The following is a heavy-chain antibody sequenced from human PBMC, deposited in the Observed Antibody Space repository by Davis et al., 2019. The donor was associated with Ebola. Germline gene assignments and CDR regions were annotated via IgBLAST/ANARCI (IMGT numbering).Heavy chain of an antibody. Sequence: SVKGRFTISRDNSKNTLYLQMNSLRAEDTAIYYCATGDNRAYPDASYWGQGTLVTVSS. CDR3: ATGDNRAYPDASY. J-gene: IGHJ4*02. V-gene: IGHV3-23*01. D-gene: IGHD3-22*01.